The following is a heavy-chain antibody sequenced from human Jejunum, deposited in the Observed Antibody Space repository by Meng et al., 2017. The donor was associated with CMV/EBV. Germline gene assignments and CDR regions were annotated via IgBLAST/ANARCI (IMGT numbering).Heavy chain of an antibody. Sequence: GGSMRSNYWGWSREPQGERLGWIGYINYSGTTDYDPSVKSRVTISMEMSKRQFSLKLGSVTAADSALYYCARGETILGDVVASTPWSQGTQVTVSS. D-gene: IGHD3-3*01. CDR1: GGSMRSNY. CDR2: INYSGTT. J-gene: IGHJ5*02. V-gene: IGHV4-59*01. CDR3: ARGETILGDVVASTP.